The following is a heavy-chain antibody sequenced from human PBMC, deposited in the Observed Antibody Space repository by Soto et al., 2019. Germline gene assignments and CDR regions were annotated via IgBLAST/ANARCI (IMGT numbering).Heavy chain of an antibody. Sequence: SETLSLTCAVYGGSFSGYYWSWIRQHPGKGLEWIGYIYYSGSTYYNPSLKSRVTISVDTSKNQFSLKLSSVTAADTAVYYCARDAGTKYYYGSGSYFDYWGQGTLVTVSS. V-gene: IGHV4-31*11. CDR3: ARDAGTKYYYGSGSYFDY. J-gene: IGHJ4*02. CDR2: IYYSGST. CDR1: GGSFSGYY. D-gene: IGHD3-10*01.